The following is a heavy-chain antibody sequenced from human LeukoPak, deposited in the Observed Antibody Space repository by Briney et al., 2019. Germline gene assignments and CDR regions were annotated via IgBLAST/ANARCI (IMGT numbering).Heavy chain of an antibody. J-gene: IGHJ4*02. CDR1: GASISSGGYY. CDR2: IYYSGST. V-gene: IGHV4-39*07. CDR3: ARAGEYQRFFDY. Sequence: SETLSLTCTVSGASISSGGYYWGWIRQPPGKGLEWIGSIYYSGSTYYNPSLKSRVTISVDTSKNQFSLKLSSVTAADTAVYYCARAGEYQRFFDYWGQGTLVTVSS. D-gene: IGHD3-10*01.